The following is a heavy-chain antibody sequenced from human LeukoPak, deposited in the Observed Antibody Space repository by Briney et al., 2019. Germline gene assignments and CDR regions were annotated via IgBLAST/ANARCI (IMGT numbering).Heavy chain of an antibody. CDR3: ARSWTVTTKSSGGY. CDR2: ISGSGSDI. V-gene: IGHV3-11*04. CDR1: GFCFSDSY. J-gene: IGHJ4*02. Sequence: GESLRLSCVVSGFCFSDSYMTWIRQTPGKGLEWLAYISGSGSDIYYADSVKGRFTISRDNAKNTLYLQMNSLRAEDTAVYFCARSWTVTTKSSGGYWGQGTLVTVSS. D-gene: IGHD4-17*01.